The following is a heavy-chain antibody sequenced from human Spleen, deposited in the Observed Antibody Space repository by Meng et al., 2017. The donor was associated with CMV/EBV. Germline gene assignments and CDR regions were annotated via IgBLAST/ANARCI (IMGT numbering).Heavy chain of an antibody. V-gene: IGHV3-23*03. D-gene: IGHD2-21*01. CDR1: GFTFSSYA. CDR3: ARGNIPYYYYYGMDV. CDR2: IYSDGTGT. Sequence: GESLKISCAASGFTFSSYAMSWVRQAPGKGLEWVSVIYSDGTGTYYADSVKGRFTISRDNSKNTLYLQMNSLRAEDTAVYYCARGNIPYYYYYGMDVWGQGTTVTVSS. J-gene: IGHJ6*02.